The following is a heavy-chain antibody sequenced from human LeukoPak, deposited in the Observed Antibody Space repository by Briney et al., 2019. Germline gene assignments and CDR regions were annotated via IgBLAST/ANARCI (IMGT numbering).Heavy chain of an antibody. D-gene: IGHD2-21*02. J-gene: IGHJ4*02. CDR3: AAVVVSGTPYFDY. V-gene: IGHV4-4*07. CDR1: GGSISGYY. Sequence: SETLSLTCTVSGGSISGYYWTWIRQPAGKGLEWIGRMFGSGSTNYNPSLKSRVTMSIDTSKNQFSLKMYSVTAADTAVYYCAAVVVSGTPYFDYWGQGTLVTVSS. CDR2: MFGSGST.